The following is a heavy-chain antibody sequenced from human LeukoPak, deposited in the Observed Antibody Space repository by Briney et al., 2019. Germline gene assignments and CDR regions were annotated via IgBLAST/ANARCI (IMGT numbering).Heavy chain of an antibody. Sequence: ASVKVSCKASGGTFSSYAISWVRQAPGQGLEWMGGIIPIFGTANYAQKFQGRVTITADESTSTAYMELSSLRSKDTAVYYCARDYLPGTQGGYNWFDPWGQGTLVTVSS. CDR3: ARDYLPGTQGGYNWFDP. J-gene: IGHJ5*02. V-gene: IGHV1-69*13. CDR1: GGTFSSYA. CDR2: IIPIFGTA. D-gene: IGHD1-1*01.